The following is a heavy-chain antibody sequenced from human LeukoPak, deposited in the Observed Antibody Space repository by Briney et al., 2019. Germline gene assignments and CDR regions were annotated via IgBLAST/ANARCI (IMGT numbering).Heavy chain of an antibody. CDR3: TTEYSGGLDY. D-gene: IGHD1-26*01. CDR1: GXSFSNAW. Sequence: GGSLRLSCTASGXSFSNAWMNWVRQAPGKGLEWVGRIRRKADGGTTDYAAPVKGRFIISRDDSQNTLYLQMNSLKSEDTALYYCTTEYSGGLDYWGQGTLVTVSS. J-gene: IGHJ4*02. V-gene: IGHV3-15*01. CDR2: IRRKADGGTT.